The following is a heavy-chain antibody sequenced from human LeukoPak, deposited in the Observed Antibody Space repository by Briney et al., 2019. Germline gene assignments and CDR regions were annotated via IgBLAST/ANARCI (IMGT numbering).Heavy chain of an antibody. CDR1: GYSISSGYY. J-gene: IGHJ3*02. D-gene: IGHD3-22*01. CDR3: ARASIVVVSDAFDI. CDR2: IYHSGCT. V-gene: IGHV4-38-2*01. Sequence: SETLSLTCAVSGYSISSGYYWGWIRQPPGKGLEWIGSIYHSGCTYYNPSLKSRVTISVDTSKNQFSLKLSSVTAADTAVYYCARASIVVVSDAFDIWGQGTMVTVSS.